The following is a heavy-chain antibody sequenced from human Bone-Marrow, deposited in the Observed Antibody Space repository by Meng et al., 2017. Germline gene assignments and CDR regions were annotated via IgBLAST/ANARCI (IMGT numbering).Heavy chain of an antibody. Sequence: VELQESGPGLAKPSGTLALTCPVSGGSISSSNWWSWVRQPPGKGLEWIGEIYHSGSTNYNPSLKSRVTISVDKSKNQFSLKLSSVTAADTAVYYCARVRVEYWYFDLWGRGTLVTVSS. V-gene: IGHV4-4*02. CDR1: GGSISSSNW. CDR2: IYHSGST. J-gene: IGHJ2*01. CDR3: ARVRVEYWYFDL.